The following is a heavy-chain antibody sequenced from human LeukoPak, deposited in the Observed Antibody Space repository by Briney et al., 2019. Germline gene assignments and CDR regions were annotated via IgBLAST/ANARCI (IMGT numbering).Heavy chain of an antibody. CDR3: TVDGGTTDFAY. D-gene: IGHD1-1*01. CDR1: GVTFSNAW. V-gene: IGHV3-15*01. J-gene: IGHJ4*02. CDR2: IKSKADGGTT. Sequence: PGGSLRLSCGASGVTFSNAWMSWVRQVPGKGLEWVGRIKSKADGGTTDYAAPVKGRFTISRDDSKNTLYMQLNSLKTEDTAVYFCTVDGGTTDFAYWGQGTLVTVSS.